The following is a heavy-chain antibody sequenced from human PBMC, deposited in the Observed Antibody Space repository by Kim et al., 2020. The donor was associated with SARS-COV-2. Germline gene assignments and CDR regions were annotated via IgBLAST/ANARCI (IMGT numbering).Heavy chain of an antibody. CDR3: ARICSSTSCYDY. V-gene: IGHV1-2*02. D-gene: IGHD2-2*01. J-gene: IGHJ4*02. Sequence: NYAQKFQGRVTMTRDTSISTAYMELSRLRSDDTAVYYCARICSSTSCYDYWGQGTLVTVSS.